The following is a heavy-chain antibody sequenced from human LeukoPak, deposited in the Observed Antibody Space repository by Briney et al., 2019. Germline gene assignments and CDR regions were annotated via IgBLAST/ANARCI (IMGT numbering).Heavy chain of an antibody. J-gene: IGHJ6*02. CDR2: IDPSDSYT. CDR1: GYSFTSYW. Sequence: ESLKISCKGSGYSFTSYWISWVRQMPGKGLEWMGRIDPSDSYTNYSPSFQGHVTISADKSISTAYLQWSSLKASDTAMYYCARNYYYGSGSSLDPSYYYYGMDVWGQGTTVTVSS. D-gene: IGHD3-10*01. V-gene: IGHV5-10-1*01. CDR3: ARNYYYGSGSSLDPSYYYYGMDV.